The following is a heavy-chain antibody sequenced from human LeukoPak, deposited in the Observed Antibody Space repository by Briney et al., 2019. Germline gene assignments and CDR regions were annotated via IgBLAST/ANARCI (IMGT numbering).Heavy chain of an antibody. CDR2: IYYSGST. Sequence: SETLSVTCTVSGGSISNYYWTWIRQPPGKGLEWIGYIYYSGSTNYNPSLKSRVTISVDTSKNRFSLKLSSVTAADTAVYYCARGGYDILTGYYPHDAFDIWGQGTMVTVSS. J-gene: IGHJ3*02. CDR1: GGSISNYY. CDR3: ARGGYDILTGYYPHDAFDI. V-gene: IGHV4-59*01. D-gene: IGHD3-9*01.